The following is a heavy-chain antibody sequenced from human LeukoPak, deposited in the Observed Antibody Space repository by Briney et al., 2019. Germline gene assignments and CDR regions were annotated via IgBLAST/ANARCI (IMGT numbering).Heavy chain of an antibody. CDR2: ISAYNGNT. Sequence: RGASVKVSCKASGYTFTSYGISWVRQAPGQGLEWMGWISAYNGNTNYAQKLQGRVTMTTDTSTSTAYMELRSLRSDDTAVYYCARGGSSYDSSGNDAFDIWGQGTLVTVSS. J-gene: IGHJ3*02. CDR3: ARGGSSYDSSGNDAFDI. V-gene: IGHV1-18*01. CDR1: GYTFTSYG. D-gene: IGHD3-22*01.